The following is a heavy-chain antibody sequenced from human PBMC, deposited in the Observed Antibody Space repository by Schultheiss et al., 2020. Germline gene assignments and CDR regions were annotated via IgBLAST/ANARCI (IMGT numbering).Heavy chain of an antibody. CDR1: GYTFNDYY. Sequence: ASVKVSCKASGYTFNDYYMHWVRQAPGQGLEWMGIINPSGGSTSYAQKFQGRVTMTRDTSTSTAYMELSSQRSEDTAVYYCARDGYRRWGLDYWGQGTLVTVSS. D-gene: IGHD5-12*01. J-gene: IGHJ4*02. CDR3: ARDGYRRWGLDY. CDR2: INPSGGST. V-gene: IGHV1-46*02.